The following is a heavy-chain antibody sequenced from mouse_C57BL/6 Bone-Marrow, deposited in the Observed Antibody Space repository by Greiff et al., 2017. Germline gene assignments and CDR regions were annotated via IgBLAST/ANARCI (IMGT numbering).Heavy chain of an antibody. CDR2: ISDGGSYT. D-gene: IGHD3-1*01. J-gene: IGHJ2*01. CDR1: GFTFSSYA. CDR3: AGGLRGTFDY. Sequence: EVQVVESGGGLVKPGGSLKLSCAASGFTFSSYAMSWVRQTPEKRLEWVATISDGGSYTYYPDNVKGRFTIYRDNAKNNLYLQMSHLKSEDTAMYYCAGGLRGTFDYWGQGTTLTVSS. V-gene: IGHV5-4*01.